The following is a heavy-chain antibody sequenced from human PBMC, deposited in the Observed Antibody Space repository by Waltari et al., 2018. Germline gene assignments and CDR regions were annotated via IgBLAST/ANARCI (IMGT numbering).Heavy chain of an antibody. CDR2: IYYSGIT. CDR3: ARDKGMIVVHVPAFDI. CDR1: GGSISSGGYY. J-gene: IGHJ3*02. Sequence: QVQLQESGPGLVKPSQTLSLTCTVSGGSISSGGYYWSWIRQHPGKGLEWIGYIYYSGITYYNPSLKSRVTISVDTSKNQFSLKLSSVTAADTAVYYCARDKGMIVVHVPAFDIWGQGTMVTVSS. D-gene: IGHD3-22*01. V-gene: IGHV4-31*03.